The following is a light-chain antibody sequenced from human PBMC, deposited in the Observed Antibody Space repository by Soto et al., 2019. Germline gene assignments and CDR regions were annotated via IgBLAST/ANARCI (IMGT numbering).Light chain of an antibody. CDR3: QQDGSSPLT. CDR1: QSVSSSY. V-gene: IGKV3-20*01. CDR2: GAS. Sequence: EIVLTQSPGTLSLSPGERATLSCRASQSVSSSYLAWYQQKPGQAPRLLIYGASSRATVTPDTFSGSGSVTDFTLTISRLEPEDFAVYYCQQDGSSPLTVGGGTKVESK. J-gene: IGKJ4*01.